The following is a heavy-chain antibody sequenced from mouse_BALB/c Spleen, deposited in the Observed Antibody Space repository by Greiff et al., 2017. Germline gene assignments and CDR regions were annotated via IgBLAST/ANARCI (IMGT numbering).Heavy chain of an antibody. Sequence: EVKLVESGGGLVKPGGSLKLSCAASGFTFSSYAMSWVRQTPEKRLEWVASISSGGSTYYPDSVKGRFTISRDNARNILYLQMSSLRSEDTAMYYCAREAPYAMDYWGQGTSVTVSS. CDR1: GFTFSSYA. J-gene: IGHJ4*01. V-gene: IGHV5-6-5*01. CDR2: ISSGGST. CDR3: AREAPYAMDY.